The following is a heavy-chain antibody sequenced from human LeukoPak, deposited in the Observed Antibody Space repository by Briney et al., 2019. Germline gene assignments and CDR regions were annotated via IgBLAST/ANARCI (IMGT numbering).Heavy chain of an antibody. CDR1: GGSFSGYY. CDR2: INHSGST. CDR3: ARRRVTYCSSTSCKPGYYYYYGVDV. J-gene: IGHJ6*02. Sequence: KSSETLSLTCAVYGGSFSGYYWSWIRQPPGKGLEWIGEINHSGSTNYNPSLKSRVTISVDTSKNQFSLKLSSVTAADTAVYYCARRRVTYCSSTSCKPGYYYYYGVDVWGQGTTVTVSS. V-gene: IGHV4-34*01. D-gene: IGHD2-2*01.